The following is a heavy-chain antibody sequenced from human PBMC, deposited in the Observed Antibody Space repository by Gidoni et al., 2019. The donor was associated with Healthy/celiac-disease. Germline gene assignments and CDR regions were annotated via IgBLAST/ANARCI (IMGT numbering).Heavy chain of an antibody. J-gene: IGHJ4*02. CDR1: VGSISRVGYS. V-gene: IGHV4-30-2*01. D-gene: IGHD4-17*01. CDR2: IYHSGST. CDR3: ASGTYYGDPATLDY. Sequence: QLQLQESGSGLVKPSQTLSPTCPVPVGSISRVGYSWRWIRQPPGKGLEWIGYIYHSGSTYYNPSLKSRVTISVDRSKNQFSLKLSSVTAADTAVYYCASGTYYGDPATLDYWGQGTLVTVSS.